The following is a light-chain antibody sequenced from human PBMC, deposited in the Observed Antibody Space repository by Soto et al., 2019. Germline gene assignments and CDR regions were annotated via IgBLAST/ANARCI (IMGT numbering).Light chain of an antibody. V-gene: IGKV1-33*01. CDR3: QQFYDAFLT. CDR1: QDIDTS. CDR2: DAS. Sequence: DIQMTQSPSSLSASVGDRVTITCQASQDIDTSLNWYQLRPGEAPKLLIYDASILETGVPSRFSGSGSGVKFTLTITSLQPEDFATYSCQQFYDAFLTFGGGTRVDFK. J-gene: IGKJ4*01.